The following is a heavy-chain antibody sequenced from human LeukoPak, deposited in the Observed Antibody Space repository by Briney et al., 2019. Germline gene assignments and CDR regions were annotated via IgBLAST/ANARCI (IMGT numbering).Heavy chain of an antibody. Sequence: PETLSLTCTVSGGSISSGSYYWGWIRQPPGKGLEWIGSIYYSGSTYYNPSLKSRVTISVDTSKNQFSLKLSSVTAADTAVYYCARDRGDLDKWGQGTLVTVSS. CDR2: IYYSGST. V-gene: IGHV4-39*07. J-gene: IGHJ4*02. CDR3: ARDRGDLDK. CDR1: GGSISSGSYY.